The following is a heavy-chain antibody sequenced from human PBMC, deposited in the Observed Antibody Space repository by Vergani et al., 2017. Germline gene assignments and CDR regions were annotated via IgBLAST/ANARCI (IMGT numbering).Heavy chain of an antibody. CDR1: GFIFSDYY. V-gene: IGHV3-11*01. J-gene: IGHJ3*02. CDR3: ARGRDAFDI. CDR2: ISTGGSTI. Sequence: QVQLVESGGGLVKPGGSLRLSCVGSGFIFSDYYMSWIRQAPGKGLEWVSYISTGGSTIYYAYSVKGRFTISRDNAKNSLYLQMNSLSAEDTAVYYFARGRDAFDIWGQGTMVTVSS.